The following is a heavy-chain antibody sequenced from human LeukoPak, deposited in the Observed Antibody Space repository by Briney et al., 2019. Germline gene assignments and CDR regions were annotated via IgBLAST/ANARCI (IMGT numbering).Heavy chain of an antibody. V-gene: IGHV3-64*01. CDR3: ARDTNREQDI. J-gene: IGHJ6*02. CDR1: GFSFSGDY. CDR2: ISGNGVTT. Sequence: GGSLRLSRAASGFSFSGDYIHWVRQAPGKGLEYVSAISGNGVTTHYTNSVKGRFTISRDNSKNTVYLQMGSLSTEDTAVYYCARDTNREQDIWGQGTTVTVSS. D-gene: IGHD3-3*01.